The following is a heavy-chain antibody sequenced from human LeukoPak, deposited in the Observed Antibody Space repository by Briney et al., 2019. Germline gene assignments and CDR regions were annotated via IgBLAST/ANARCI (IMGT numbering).Heavy chain of an antibody. CDR2: IIPIFGTA. D-gene: IGHD3-22*01. J-gene: IGHJ4*02. CDR1: GGTFSSYA. CDR3: GLTYYYDSSGYYYVTYFDY. V-gene: IGHV1-69*13. Sequence: ASVKVSCKASGGTFSSYAISWVRQAPGQGLEWMGGIIPIFGTANYAQKFQGRVTITADESTSTACMELSSLRSEDTAVYYCGLTYYYDSSGYYYVTYFDYWGQGTLVTVSS.